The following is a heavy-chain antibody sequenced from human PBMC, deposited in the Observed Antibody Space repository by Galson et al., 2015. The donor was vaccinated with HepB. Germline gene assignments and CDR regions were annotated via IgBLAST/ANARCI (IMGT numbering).Heavy chain of an antibody. CDR3: VKGCEVGCKTIVLDP. CDR2: TSNDETFK. J-gene: IGHJ5*02. D-gene: IGHD3-22*01. CDR1: GFPFSNNG. Sequence: LRLSCAASGFPFSNNGMHWVRQAPGKGLEWVAVTSNDETFKKYADSVKGRFTISRDNSKNTLYLQLNSLRPDDTAVYYCVKGCEVGCKTIVLDPWGQGTLVTVSS. V-gene: IGHV3-30*18.